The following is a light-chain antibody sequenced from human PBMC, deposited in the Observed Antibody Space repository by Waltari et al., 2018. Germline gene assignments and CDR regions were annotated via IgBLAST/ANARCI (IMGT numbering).Light chain of an antibody. CDR1: SGYSSNV. V-gene: IGLV4-69*01. CDR3: QTGGHGTWV. Sequence: QLVLTQSPSASASLGASVKLTCTLSSGYSSNVIAWLQQRPEKGPRSLMRVNSDGSHSKGDEIPDRFSGSSAGAERYLTISNRQAEDEADYYCQTGGHGTWVFGGGTKLTVL. J-gene: IGLJ3*02. CDR2: VNSDGSH.